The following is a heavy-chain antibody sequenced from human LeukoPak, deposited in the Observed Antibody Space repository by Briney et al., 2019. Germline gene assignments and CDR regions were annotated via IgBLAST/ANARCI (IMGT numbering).Heavy chain of an antibody. J-gene: IGHJ5*02. CDR2: IVVGSGNT. CDR3: AAEQWLAPLGA. V-gene: IGHV1-58*02. Sequence: GASVKVSCKASGFTFTSSAMQWVRQARGQRLEWIGWIVVGSGNTNYAQKFQERVTITRDMCTSTAYMELSSLRSEDTAVYYCAAEQWLAPLGAWGQGTLVTVSS. CDR1: GFTFTSSA. D-gene: IGHD6-19*01.